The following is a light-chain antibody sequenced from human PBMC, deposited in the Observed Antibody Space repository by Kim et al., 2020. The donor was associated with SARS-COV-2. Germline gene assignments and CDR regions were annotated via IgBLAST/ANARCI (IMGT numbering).Light chain of an antibody. CDR2: RNN. J-gene: IGLJ3*02. Sequence: QTAPLTCTGNSNNVGNQGAAWLQQHQGHPPKLLSYRNNNRPSGISERLSASRSGNTASLTITGLQPEDEADCYCSAWDSSLSRWVFGGGTQLTVL. CDR3: SAWDSSLSRWV. CDR1: SNNVGNQG. V-gene: IGLV10-54*01.